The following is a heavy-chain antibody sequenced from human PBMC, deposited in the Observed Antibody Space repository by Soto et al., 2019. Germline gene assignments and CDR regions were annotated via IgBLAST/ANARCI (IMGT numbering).Heavy chain of an antibody. CDR2: ISGSAEST. J-gene: IGHJ4*02. Sequence: EVHLLESGGDLVRPGGSLRLSCAASGFTFSAYAMSWVRLAPGKGLEWVSAISGSAESTYYADSVRGRFTISRHNSKDTVHLQMNGLRADDTAVYYCAKDMGRGYSYGYVDKWGQGTLVTVSS. CDR3: AKDMGRGYSYGYVDK. V-gene: IGHV3-23*01. D-gene: IGHD5-18*01. CDR1: GFTFSAYA.